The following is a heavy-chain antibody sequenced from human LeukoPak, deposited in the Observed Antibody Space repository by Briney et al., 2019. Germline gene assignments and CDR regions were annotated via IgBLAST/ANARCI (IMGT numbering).Heavy chain of an antibody. CDR1: GGSISSYY. J-gene: IGHJ3*02. V-gene: IGHV4-59*01. CDR3: AGQIRGAFDI. D-gene: IGHD3-3*02. CDR2: IYYSGST. Sequence: SETLSLTCTVSGGSISSYYWSWIRQPPGKGLEWIGYIYYSGSTNYNPSLKSRVTISVDTSKNQFSLKLSSATAADTAVYYCAGQIRGAFDIWGQGTMVTVSS.